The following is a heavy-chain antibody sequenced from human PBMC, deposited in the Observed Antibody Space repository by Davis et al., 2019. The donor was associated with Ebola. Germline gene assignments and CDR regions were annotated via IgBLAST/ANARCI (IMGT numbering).Heavy chain of an antibody. J-gene: IGHJ3*02. Sequence: MPSETLSLTCSVSGGSISSSSFYWGWIRQPPGKGLEWFGYIYYDGTTYYNPSFKSRVTIYIDTSKSQFSLRLSSETAADTAIYYCARLRDYYDSSGYAFDIWGQGTMVSVSS. V-gene: IGHV4-39*01. CDR3: ARLRDYYDSSGYAFDI. CDR1: GGSISSSSFY. CDR2: IYYDGTT. D-gene: IGHD3-22*01.